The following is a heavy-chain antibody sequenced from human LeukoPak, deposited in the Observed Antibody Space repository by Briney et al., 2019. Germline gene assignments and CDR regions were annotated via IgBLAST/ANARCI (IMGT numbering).Heavy chain of an antibody. CDR3: ARGSGYSYGQNFDY. CDR2: IIPIFGTA. D-gene: IGHD5-18*01. J-gene: IGHJ4*02. CDR1: GGTFGSYA. Sequence: TSVKVSCKASGGTFGSYAISWVRQAPGQGLEWMGGIIPIFGTANYAQKFQGRVTITADESTSTAYMELSSLRSEDTAVYYCARGSGYSYGQNFDYWGQGTLVTVSS. V-gene: IGHV1-69*13.